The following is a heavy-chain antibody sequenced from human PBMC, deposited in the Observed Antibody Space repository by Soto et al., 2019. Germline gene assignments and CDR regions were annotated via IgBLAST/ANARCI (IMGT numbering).Heavy chain of an antibody. Sequence: ASETLSLTCSVSCGSISSGDYYRSLIRQPPGKGLEWIGYIYYSGSTYYNPSLKSRATISVDTSKNQFSLKLSSVTAADTAVYYCAREIEYSSSSPHTNNWFDPWGQGTLVTVSS. CDR2: IYYSGST. D-gene: IGHD6-6*01. CDR1: CGSISSGDYY. V-gene: IGHV4-30-4*01. J-gene: IGHJ5*02. CDR3: AREIEYSSSSPHTNNWFDP.